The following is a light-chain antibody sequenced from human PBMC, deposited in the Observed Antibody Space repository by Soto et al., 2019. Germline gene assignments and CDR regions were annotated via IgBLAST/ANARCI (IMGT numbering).Light chain of an antibody. CDR2: AAS. Sequence: DIQMTQSPSSLSASVGDRVTITCRASQSISSYLNWYQQKPGKAPKLLIYAASSLQSGVPSRFSGSGSGTDFTLTISSLQPVDFATYYCQQSYRTPWTFGQGTRVDIK. V-gene: IGKV1-39*01. CDR1: QSISSY. CDR3: QQSYRTPWT. J-gene: IGKJ1*01.